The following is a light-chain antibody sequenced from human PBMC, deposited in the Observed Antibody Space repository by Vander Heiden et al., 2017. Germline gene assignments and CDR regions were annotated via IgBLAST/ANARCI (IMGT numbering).Light chain of an antibody. J-gene: IGKJ2*01. CDR1: QSVSSN. CDR3: QQYNIWPLYT. Sequence: EIVMTQSPATLSVSPGERATLSCRASQSVSSNLAWYQQKPGQAPRLLIYGASTRATGIPARFSGSGSETEFTLTISSLQSEDFAVYYCQQYNIWPLYTFGQGTKLEIK. CDR2: GAS. V-gene: IGKV3-15*01.